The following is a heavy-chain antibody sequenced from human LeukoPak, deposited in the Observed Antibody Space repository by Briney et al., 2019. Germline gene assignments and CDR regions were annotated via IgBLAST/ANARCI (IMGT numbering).Heavy chain of an antibody. CDR3: ARGYCSGGSCYSDY. Sequence: GGSLRLSRAASGLTFSTSSMHWVRQAPGKGLEWVSYISRSSSTIYYADSVKGRFTISRDNAKNSLYLQMNSLRDEDTAVYYCARGYCSGGSCYSDYWGQGTLVTVSS. CDR1: GLTFSTSS. CDR2: ISRSSSTI. J-gene: IGHJ4*02. V-gene: IGHV3-48*02. D-gene: IGHD2-15*01.